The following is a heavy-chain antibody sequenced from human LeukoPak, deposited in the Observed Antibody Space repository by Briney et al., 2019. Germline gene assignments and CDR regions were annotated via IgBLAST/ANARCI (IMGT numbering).Heavy chain of an antibody. CDR2: ISSSSSYI. V-gene: IGHV3-21*01. D-gene: IGHD6-13*01. Sequence: GGSLRLSCAASGFTFSSYSMNWVRQAPGKGLEWVSSISSSSSYIYYADSVKGRFTISRDNAKNTLYLQMNSLRAEDTAVYYCAREVVNSLPIAAAGTFDYWGQGTLVTVSS. J-gene: IGHJ4*02. CDR3: AREVVNSLPIAAAGTFDY. CDR1: GFTFSSYS.